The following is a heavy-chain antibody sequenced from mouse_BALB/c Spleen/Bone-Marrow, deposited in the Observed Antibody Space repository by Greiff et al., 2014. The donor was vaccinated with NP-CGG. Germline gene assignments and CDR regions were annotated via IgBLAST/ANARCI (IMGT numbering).Heavy chain of an antibody. J-gene: IGHJ4*01. D-gene: IGHD2-4*01. Sequence: LVKTGASVKISCKASGYSFTGYYMHWVKQSHGKSLEWIGYISCYNGATSYNQKFKGKATFTVDTSSSTAYMQFNSLTSEDSAVYYCARWAYDCEWASNAMDYWGQGTSVT. V-gene: IGHV1S34*01. CDR3: ARWAYDCEWASNAMDY. CDR1: GYSFTGYY. CDR2: ISCYNGAT.